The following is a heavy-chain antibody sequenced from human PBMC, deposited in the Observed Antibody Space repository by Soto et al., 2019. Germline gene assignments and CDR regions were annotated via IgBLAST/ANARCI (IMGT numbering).Heavy chain of an antibody. CDR3: AKVPRYCSGGSCYGGYFDY. CDR1: GFTFSSYA. D-gene: IGHD2-15*01. CDR2: ISGSGGNT. Sequence: EVQLLESGGGSIQPGGSLRLSCAASGFTFSSYAISWVRQAPGKGLEWVSTISGSGGNTYYADSVKGRFTISRDNSKNTLYLQMNSLRAEDTALYYCAKVPRYCSGGSCYGGYFDYWGQGTLVTVSS. J-gene: IGHJ4*02. V-gene: IGHV3-23*01.